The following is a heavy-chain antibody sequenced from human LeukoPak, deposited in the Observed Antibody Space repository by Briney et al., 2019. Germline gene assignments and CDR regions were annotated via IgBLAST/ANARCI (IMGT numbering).Heavy chain of an antibody. CDR2: ISGSGGST. V-gene: IGHV3-23*01. CDR1: GFTFSCYA. CDR3: AKDRYTSSWLDAFDI. Sequence: GVSLRLSCAASGFTFSCYAMSWVRQAPGKGLEWVSAISGSGGSTYYADSVKGRFTISRDNSKNTLYLQMNSLRAEDTAVYYCAKDRYTSSWLDAFDIWGQGTMVTVSS. J-gene: IGHJ3*02. D-gene: IGHD6-13*01.